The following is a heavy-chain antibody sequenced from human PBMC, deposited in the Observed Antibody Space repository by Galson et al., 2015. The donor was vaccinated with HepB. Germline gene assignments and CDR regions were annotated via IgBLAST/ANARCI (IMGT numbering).Heavy chain of an antibody. J-gene: IGHJ5*02. D-gene: IGHD3/OR15-3a*01. CDR3: ARLYNFRVENWFDP. CDR1: GGSISSGGYY. Sequence: TLSLTCTVSGGSISSGGYYWSWIRQHPGKGLEWIGYIYYSGSTYYNPSLKSRVTISVDTSKNQFSLKLSSVTAADTAVYYCARLYNFRVENWFDPWGQGTLVTVSS. CDR2: IYYSGST. V-gene: IGHV4-31*03.